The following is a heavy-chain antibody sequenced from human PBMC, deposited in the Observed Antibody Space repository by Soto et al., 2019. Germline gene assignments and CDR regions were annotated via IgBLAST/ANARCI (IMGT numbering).Heavy chain of an antibody. CDR3: ARGRIDARGIFSYSDY. Sequence: EVQLLESGGGLVQPGGSLRLSCAASGFTFSNYIMTWVRQAPGKGLEWVSAINIGAAFTNYADSVKGRFTISRDDSKNALYLQMISLRAEDTAAYFCARGRIDARGIFSYSDYWGQGILVTVSS. CDR1: GFTFSNYI. J-gene: IGHJ4*02. CDR2: INIGAAFT. V-gene: IGHV3-23*01.